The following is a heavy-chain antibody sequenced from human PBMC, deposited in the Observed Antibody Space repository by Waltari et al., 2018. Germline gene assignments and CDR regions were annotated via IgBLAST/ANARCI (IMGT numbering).Heavy chain of an antibody. J-gene: IGHJ5*02. V-gene: IGHV3-7*01. CDR2: IKNDGSEI. Sequence: DVQLVESGGGLVQPGGSLRLSCVVSGFDFSNFWMIWARQDPGKGLGGVANIKNDGSEIHYVDAVKGRFTISRDNAKKSVYLQMNSLRVEDTAVYFCVRVGEENSNSQYRWFDAWGQGSLVTVSS. CDR1: GFDFSNFW. D-gene: IGHD3-16*02. CDR3: VRVGEENSNSQYRWFDA.